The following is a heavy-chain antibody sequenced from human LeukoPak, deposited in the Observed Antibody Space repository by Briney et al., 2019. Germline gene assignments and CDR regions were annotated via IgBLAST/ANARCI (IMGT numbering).Heavy chain of an antibody. CDR1: GGSISSSSYY. CDR2: IYYSGST. Sequence: SETLSLTCTVSGGSISSSSYYWGWIRQPPGKGLEWIGGIYYSGSTYYNPSLKSRVTISVDTSKNQFSLKLSSVTAADTAVYYCARPQIYCSGGSCYSNDAFDIWGQGTMVTVSS. CDR3: ARPQIYCSGGSCYSNDAFDI. J-gene: IGHJ3*02. V-gene: IGHV4-39*01. D-gene: IGHD2-15*01.